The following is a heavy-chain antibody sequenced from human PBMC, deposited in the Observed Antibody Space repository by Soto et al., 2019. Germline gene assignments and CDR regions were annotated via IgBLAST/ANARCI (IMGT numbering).Heavy chain of an antibody. CDR3: ARLASRDYYYYYMDV. V-gene: IGHV4-30-4*01. J-gene: IGHJ6*03. Sequence: SETLSLTCTVSGGSISSGDYYWSWIRQPPGKGLEWIGYIYYSGSTYYNPSLKSRVTISVDTSKNQFSLKLSSVTAADTAVYYCARLASRDYYYYYMDVWGKGTTVTVSS. CDR1: GGSISSGDYY. CDR2: IYYSGST.